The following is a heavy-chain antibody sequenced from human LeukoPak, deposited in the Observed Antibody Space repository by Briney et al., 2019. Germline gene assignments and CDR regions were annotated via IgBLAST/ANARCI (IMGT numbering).Heavy chain of an antibody. J-gene: IGHJ6*03. CDR3: ARDFHYYDSSGYYYHYYYYYMDV. D-gene: IGHD3-22*01. Sequence: PSETLSLTCTVSGGSISSGSYYWSWIRQPAGKGLEWIGRIYTSGSTNYNPSLKSRVTISVDTSKNQFSLKLSSVTAADTAVYHRARDFHYYDSSGYYYHYYYYYMDVWGKGTTVTVSS. CDR2: IYTSGST. V-gene: IGHV4-61*02. CDR1: GGSISSGSYY.